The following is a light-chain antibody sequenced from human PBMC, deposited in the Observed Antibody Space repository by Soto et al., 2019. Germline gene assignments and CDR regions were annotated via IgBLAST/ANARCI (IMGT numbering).Light chain of an antibody. CDR3: NSYTSSSTHYV. J-gene: IGLJ1*01. V-gene: IGLV2-14*01. Sequence: QSALTQPASVSGSPGQSITISCTGTISDVGGYNYVSWYQHHPGKAPKLIIFEVRNRPSGVSNRFSGSKSGNTASLTISGLQAEDEADYYCNSYTSSSTHYVFGTGTKVTVL. CDR2: EVR. CDR1: ISDVGGYNY.